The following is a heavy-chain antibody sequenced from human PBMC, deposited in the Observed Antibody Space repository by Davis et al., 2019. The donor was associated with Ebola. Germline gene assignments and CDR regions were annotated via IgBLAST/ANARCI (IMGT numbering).Heavy chain of an antibody. CDR1: EFTFSSYW. D-gene: IGHD2-2*01. CDR2: IKQDGSEK. V-gene: IGHV3-7*01. Sequence: GGSLRLSCAASEFTFSSYWMSWVRQAPGKGLEWVANIKQDGSEKYYVDSVKGRFTISRDNAKNSLYLQMNSLRAEDTAVYYCARVIVVPAAMLHYYYYYGMDVWGKGTTVTVSS. J-gene: IGHJ6*04. CDR3: ARVIVVPAAMLHYYYYYGMDV.